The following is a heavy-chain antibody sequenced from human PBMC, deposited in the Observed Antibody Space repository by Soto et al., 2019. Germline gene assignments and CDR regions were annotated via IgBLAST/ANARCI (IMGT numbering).Heavy chain of an antibody. D-gene: IGHD4-4*01. Sequence: SETLSLTCTVSGGSISSYYWSWIRQPPGKGLEWIGYIYYSGSTNYNPSLKSRVTISVDTSKNQFSLKLSSVTAADTAVYYCARDNHTVTNYYCYMDVWGKGTTVTVSS. CDR1: GGSISSYY. CDR2: IYYSGST. V-gene: IGHV4-59*01. CDR3: ARDNHTVTNYYCYMDV. J-gene: IGHJ6*03.